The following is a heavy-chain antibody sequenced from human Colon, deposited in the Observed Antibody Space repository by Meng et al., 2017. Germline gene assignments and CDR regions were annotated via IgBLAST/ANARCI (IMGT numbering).Heavy chain of an antibody. V-gene: IGHV1-18*01. CDR3: ARTPFGGAVGTIGNWFDP. D-gene: IGHD3-16*01. CDR2: VSVYTT. CDR1: GYTFSSSG. J-gene: IGHJ5*02. Sequence: VDRVRSGEEVKRPGASVKVSCKASGYTFSSSGISWVRQAPGQGLEWMGWVSVYTTNYARKFQDRVAMTTDTSTSTAYMELRSLRSDDTAVYYCARTPFGGAVGTIGNWFDPWGQGTLVTVSS.